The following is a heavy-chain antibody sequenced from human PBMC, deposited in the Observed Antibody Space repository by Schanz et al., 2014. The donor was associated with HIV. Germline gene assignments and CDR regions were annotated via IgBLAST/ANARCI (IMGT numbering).Heavy chain of an antibody. CDR2: MYYSGST. CDR3: AREGMEQMVNILDV. D-gene: IGHD6-13*01. CDR1: GGSISSGGHY. J-gene: IGHJ6*02. Sequence: QVQLQESGPGLVKPSQTLSLTCTVAGGSISSGGHYWSWIRQHPAKGLEWIGYMYYSGSTYYNPSLQSGVNISVDTSKKQFSLKLRSVTAADTAVYYCAREGMEQMVNILDVWGQGTRVNVSS. V-gene: IGHV4-31*03.